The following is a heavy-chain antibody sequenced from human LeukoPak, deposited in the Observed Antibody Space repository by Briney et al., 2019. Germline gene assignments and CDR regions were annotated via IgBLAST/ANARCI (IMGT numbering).Heavy chain of an antibody. V-gene: IGHV3-30*18. D-gene: IGHD4-17*01. J-gene: IGHJ6*03. CDR2: ISYDGSNK. CDR3: AKGRDYVDYYYYMDV. Sequence: PGGSLRLSCAASGFTFSSYGMHWVRQAPGKGLEWVAVISYDGSNKYYADSVKGRFTISRDNSKNTLYLQMNSLRAEDTAVYYCAKGRDYVDYYYYMDVWGKGTTVTVSS. CDR1: GFTFSSYG.